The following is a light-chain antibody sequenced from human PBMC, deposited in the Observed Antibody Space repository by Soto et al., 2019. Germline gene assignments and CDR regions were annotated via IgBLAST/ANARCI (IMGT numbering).Light chain of an antibody. CDR2: DVN. CDR1: SSDIGGYDY. CDR3: TSYASSSTHVV. Sequence: QSVLTQPASVSGSPGQSITLSCTGTSSDIGGYDYVSWYQRYPGKAPKLIIYDVNNRPSGVSNRFSGPKSGNTASLTISGLQAEDEADYYCTSYASSSTHVVFGGGTKLTVL. J-gene: IGLJ2*01. V-gene: IGLV2-14*01.